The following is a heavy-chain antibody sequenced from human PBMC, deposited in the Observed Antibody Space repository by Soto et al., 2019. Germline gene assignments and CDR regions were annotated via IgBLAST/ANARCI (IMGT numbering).Heavy chain of an antibody. V-gene: IGHV4-59*01. D-gene: IGHD5-18*01. Sequence: KPSETLSLTCTVSGGSISSYYWSWIRQPPGKGLEWIGNIYYSGSTNYNPSVKGRFTISRDNSKNTLYLQMNSLRAEDTAVYYCASGRGGFVDTAMYIRDYYYGMDVWGQGTTVTVSS. J-gene: IGHJ6*02. CDR1: GGSISSYY. CDR2: IYYSGST. CDR3: ASGRGGFVDTAMYIRDYYYGMDV.